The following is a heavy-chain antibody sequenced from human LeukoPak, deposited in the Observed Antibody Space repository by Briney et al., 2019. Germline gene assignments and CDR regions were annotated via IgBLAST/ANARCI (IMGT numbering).Heavy chain of an antibody. CDR2: IFGGGAGS. CDR1: GFIFSDYA. V-gene: IGHV3-23*01. Sequence: GSLRLSCAASGFIFSDYAMGWVRQAPGKGLEWVSAIFGGGAGSYSAASVKGRFTISRDNSKNTLYLQMTSLRADDTAVYYCAKFEGHPWGTYHHDYWGQGTLVTVSS. D-gene: IGHD3-16*01. CDR3: AKFEGHPWGTYHHDY. J-gene: IGHJ4*02.